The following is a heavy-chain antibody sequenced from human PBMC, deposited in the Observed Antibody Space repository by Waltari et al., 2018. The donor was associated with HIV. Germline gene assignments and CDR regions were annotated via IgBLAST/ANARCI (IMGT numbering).Heavy chain of an antibody. D-gene: IGHD3-10*01. J-gene: IGHJ4*02. Sequence: QVQLVQSGSELRKPGASVKVSCKASGYTLTKYAMNWVRQAPGQGLEWVGWINTKTGNPTYAQSFTGRFVFSLDTSVSTTYLQISSLKAEDTAVYYCARGPGRSLDYWGQGTLVTVSS. CDR1: GYTLTKYA. V-gene: IGHV7-4-1*02. CDR3: ARGPGRSLDY. CDR2: INTKTGNP.